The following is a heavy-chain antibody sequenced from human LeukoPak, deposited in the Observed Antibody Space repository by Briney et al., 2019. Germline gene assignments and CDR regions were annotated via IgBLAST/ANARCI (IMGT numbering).Heavy chain of an antibody. CDR2: ISSSSYI. CDR1: GFTFSSYS. Sequence: PGGSLRLSCAASGFTFSSYSMNWVRQAPGKGLEWVSSISSSSYIYYADSVKGRFTISRDNAKNSLYLQMNSLRAEDTAVYYCARVTPAAIRSGYYYYMDVWGKGTTVTVSS. D-gene: IGHD2-2*01. J-gene: IGHJ6*03. CDR3: ARVTPAAIRSGYYYYMDV. V-gene: IGHV3-21*01.